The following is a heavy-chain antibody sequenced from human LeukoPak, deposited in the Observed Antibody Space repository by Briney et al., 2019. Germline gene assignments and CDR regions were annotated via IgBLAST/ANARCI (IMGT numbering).Heavy chain of an antibody. V-gene: IGHV5-51*01. Sequence: GAAPKISCEGAGCIFTSCCIGGGRQLARKGLELGGIFYRGDCDTRYSPCFQGQVIISADKSISTAYLQWCSLNASDTAMYYCARHFVDGSGSEGYYYYYGMDLWGQGTTVSVSS. D-gene: IGHD3-10*01. J-gene: IGHJ6*02. CDR2: FYRGDCDT. CDR3: ARHFVDGSGSEGYYYYYGMDL. CDR1: GCIFTSCC.